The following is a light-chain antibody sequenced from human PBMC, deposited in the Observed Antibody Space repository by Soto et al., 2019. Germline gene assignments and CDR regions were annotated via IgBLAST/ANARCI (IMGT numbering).Light chain of an antibody. CDR1: SGHSNYA. Sequence: QPVLTQSPSASASLGASVKLTCTLSSGHSNYAIAWHQQQSEKGPRYLMKLNSDGSHSEGDGIPDRFSGSSSGAERYLTISRLQSEDEADYYCKTWGSGIVVFGGGTKLTVL. CDR3: KTWGSGIVV. V-gene: IGLV4-69*01. CDR2: LNSDGSH. J-gene: IGLJ2*01.